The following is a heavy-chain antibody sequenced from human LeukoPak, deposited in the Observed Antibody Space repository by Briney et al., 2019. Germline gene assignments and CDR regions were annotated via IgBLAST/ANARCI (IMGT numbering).Heavy chain of an antibody. CDR1: GGTFSSYA. CDR2: IIPIFGTA. D-gene: IGHD3-22*01. J-gene: IGHJ4*02. Sequence: GASVKVSCKASGGTFSSYAISWVRQAPGQGLEWMGGIIPIFGTANYAQKFQGRVTITADESTSTAYMELSSLRSEDTAVYYCASLGPIFTYYYDSSGYYYFDYWGQGTLVTVSS. V-gene: IGHV1-69*13. CDR3: ASLGPIFTYYYDSSGYYYFDY.